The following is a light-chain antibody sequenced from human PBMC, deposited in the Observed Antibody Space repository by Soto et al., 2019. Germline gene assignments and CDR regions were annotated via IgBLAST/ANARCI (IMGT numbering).Light chain of an antibody. CDR3: QQSYTTPWT. CDR2: AAS. J-gene: IGKJ1*01. V-gene: IGKV1-39*01. CDR1: QSINIY. Sequence: DIQMTQSPSSLSASLGDRLTITCRASQSINIYLNWYQQKPGKAPKLLMYAASSLQRGDPSRFSGSGSGTHFTLTISSLQPEDFATYYCQQSYTTPWTFGQGTKVDIK.